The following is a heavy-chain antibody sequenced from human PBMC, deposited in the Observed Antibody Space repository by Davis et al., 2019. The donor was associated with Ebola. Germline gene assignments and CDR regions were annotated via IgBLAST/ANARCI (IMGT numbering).Heavy chain of an antibody. V-gene: IGHV1-2*02. D-gene: IGHD7-27*01. J-gene: IGHJ4*02. CDR2: INPNSGGT. Sequence: AASVKFSCKASGYTFIGYYIHWVRQAPGQGLEWMGWINPNSGGTNYAQKFQGRVTMTRDTSISTAYMELSRLRSDDTAVYYCARDGSISDQKSGELDYWGQGPLVTVSS. CDR3: ARDGSISDQKSGELDY. CDR1: GYTFIGYY.